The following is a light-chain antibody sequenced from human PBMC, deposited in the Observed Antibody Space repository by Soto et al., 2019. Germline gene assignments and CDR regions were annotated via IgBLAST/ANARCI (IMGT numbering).Light chain of an antibody. CDR3: QQYGSSLPIT. CDR1: QSVSSSY. Sequence: VLTQSPGTLSLSPGGRATLSCRASQSVSSSYLAWYQQKPGQAPRLLIYGASNRATGIPDRFSGSGSGTDFTLTISRLEPEDFAVYYCQQYGSSLPITFGQGTRLEIK. J-gene: IGKJ5*01. V-gene: IGKV3-20*01. CDR2: GAS.